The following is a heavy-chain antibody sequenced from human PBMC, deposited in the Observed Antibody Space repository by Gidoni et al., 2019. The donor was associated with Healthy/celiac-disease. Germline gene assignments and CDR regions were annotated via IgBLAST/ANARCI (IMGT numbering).Heavy chain of an antibody. D-gene: IGHD2-15*01. CDR3: AKDRNVAVVVAATKGSGAFDI. CDR1: GFTFSSYA. J-gene: IGHJ3*02. V-gene: IGHV3-23*01. Sequence: EVQLLESGGGLVQPGGSLRLSCAASGFTFSSYAMSWVRQAPGKGLEWVSAISGSGGRTYYADSVKGRFTISRDNSKNTLYLQMNSLRAEDTAVYYCAKDRNVAVVVAATKGSGAFDIWGQGTMVTVSS. CDR2: ISGSGGRT.